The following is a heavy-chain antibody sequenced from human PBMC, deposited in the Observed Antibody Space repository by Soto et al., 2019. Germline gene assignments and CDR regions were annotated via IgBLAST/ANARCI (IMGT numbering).Heavy chain of an antibody. Sequence: SVKVSCKASGGTFSSYAISWVRQAPGQGLEWMGGIIPIFGTANYAQKFQGRVTITADESTSTAYMELSSLRSEDTAVYYCARDILTGDTYYYGMDVWGQGTTVTVSS. CDR1: GGTFSSYA. CDR2: IIPIFGTA. V-gene: IGHV1-69*13. CDR3: ARDILTGDTYYYGMDV. J-gene: IGHJ6*02. D-gene: IGHD7-27*01.